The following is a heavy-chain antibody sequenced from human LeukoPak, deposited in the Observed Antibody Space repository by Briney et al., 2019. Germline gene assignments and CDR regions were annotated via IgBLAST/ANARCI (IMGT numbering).Heavy chain of an antibody. D-gene: IGHD1-26*01. CDR1: GFTFSSYD. J-gene: IGHJ3*02. V-gene: IGHV3-13*01. Sequence: PGGSLRLSCAASGFTFSSYDMHWVRQATGKGLEWVSAIGTAGDTYYPGSVKGRFTISRENAKNSLYLQMNSLRAGDTAVYYCARLAMSGSYFHAFDIWGQGTMVTVSS. CDR3: ARLAMSGSYFHAFDI. CDR2: IGTAGDT.